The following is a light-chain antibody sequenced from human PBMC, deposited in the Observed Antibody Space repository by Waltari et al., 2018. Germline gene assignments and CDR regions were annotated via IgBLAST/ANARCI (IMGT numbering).Light chain of an antibody. V-gene: IGKV2-30*01. CDR1: ESLVSSDGNTY. J-gene: IGKJ1*01. Sequence: DVVMTQSPLSLPVTLGQAASISCRSSESLVSSDGNTYFNWFHQGPGQPPRRLFYKVSNRGSGVPDRFSGSGAGTEFTLTISRVEAEDVGVYYCMQGIHRPWTFGQGTKVEIK. CDR2: KVS. CDR3: MQGIHRPWT.